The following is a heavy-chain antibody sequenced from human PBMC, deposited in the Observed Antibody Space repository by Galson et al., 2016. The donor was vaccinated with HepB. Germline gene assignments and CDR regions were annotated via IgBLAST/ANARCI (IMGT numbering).Heavy chain of an antibody. Sequence: SLRLSCAASGFTFSTYAMSWVRQAPGKGLEWVSGISGSGGSTYYADSVKGRFTISRDNSKNTLYLQMNSQRAEETAVYYFAKGAYYGSSILYGMDVWGQGTTVTVSS. CDR2: ISGSGGST. D-gene: IGHD3-10*01. CDR1: GFTFSTYA. V-gene: IGHV3-23*01. CDR3: AKGAYYGSSILYGMDV. J-gene: IGHJ6*02.